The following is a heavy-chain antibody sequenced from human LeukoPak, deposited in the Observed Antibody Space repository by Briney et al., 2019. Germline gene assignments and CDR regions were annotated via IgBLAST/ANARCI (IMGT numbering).Heavy chain of an antibody. V-gene: IGHV4-59*01. CDR2: IYYTGNT. CDR3: ARDSFKAAAGHDY. CDR1: GGSFSTYY. Sequence: PSETLSLTCSVSGGSFSTYYWSWIRQPPGKGLEWVGFIYYTGNTKYNPSLKSRVTISVDTSKNQFSLKVNSVTAADTAIYYCARDSFKAAAGHDYWGQGTLVTVSS. D-gene: IGHD6-13*01. J-gene: IGHJ4*02.